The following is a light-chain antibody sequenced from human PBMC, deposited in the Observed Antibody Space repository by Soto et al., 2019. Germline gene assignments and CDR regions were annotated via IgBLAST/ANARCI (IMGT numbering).Light chain of an antibody. J-gene: IGKJ5*01. CDR3: QQYGISP. V-gene: IGKV3-20*01. CDR1: QSVSSTY. CDR2: GAT. Sequence: LSHSPGTLSLSPRERATLSCRASQSVSSTYLAWYQQKPGQAPRLLIYGATSRATGIPDRFSGSVSGTDFTLTISRVEPEDCGVYYCQQYGISPFGQGTRLEI.